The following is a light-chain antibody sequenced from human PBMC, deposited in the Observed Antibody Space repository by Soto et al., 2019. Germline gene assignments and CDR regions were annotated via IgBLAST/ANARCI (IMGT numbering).Light chain of an antibody. CDR3: LQYNVSPLT. V-gene: IGKV1-5*03. CDR2: KAS. J-gene: IGKJ4*01. CDR1: QNINRW. Sequence: DIQMTQSPSTLSASVGDRVTITCRASQNINRWLAWYQQRPGKAPNLLIHKASTLEAGVPSRFIGSASGTEFTLTISSLQPDDFAAYFCLQYNVSPLTFGGGTKVEIK.